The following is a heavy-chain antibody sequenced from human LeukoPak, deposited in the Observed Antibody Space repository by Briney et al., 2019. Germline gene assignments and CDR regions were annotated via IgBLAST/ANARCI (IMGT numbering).Heavy chain of an antibody. Sequence: GGSLRLSCAASGFTFDRFTIHWVRQTPGKGLEWVSAISGSGGSTYYADSVKGRFTISRDNSKNTLYLQMNSLRAEDTAVYYCAKDKETYYYGIYYFDYWGQGTLVTVSS. CDR1: GFTFDRFT. V-gene: IGHV3-23*01. CDR2: ISGSGGST. J-gene: IGHJ4*02. CDR3: AKDKETYYYGIYYFDY. D-gene: IGHD3-10*01.